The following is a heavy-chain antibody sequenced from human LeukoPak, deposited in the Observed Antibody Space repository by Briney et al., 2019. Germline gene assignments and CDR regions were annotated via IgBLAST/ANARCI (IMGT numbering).Heavy chain of an antibody. CDR2: IYYSGST. V-gene: IGHV4-39*01. Sequence: SETLSLTCTVSGGSISSSSYYWGWIRQPPGKGLEWIGSIYYSGSTHYNPSLKSRVTISVDTSKNAFSLKLSSVTAADTAVYYCARNNTLMMYPRGGEDKGFDYWGQGTLVTVSS. CDR1: GGSISSSSYY. D-gene: IGHD2-8*01. J-gene: IGHJ4*02. CDR3: ARNNTLMMYPRGGEDKGFDY.